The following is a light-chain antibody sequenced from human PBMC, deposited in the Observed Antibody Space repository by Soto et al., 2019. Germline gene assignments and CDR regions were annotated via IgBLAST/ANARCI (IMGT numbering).Light chain of an antibody. CDR3: QQYYSYPPYT. V-gene: IGKV1-8*01. Sequence: AIRMTQSPSSLSASTGDRVTITCRASQGISSYLAWYQQKPGKAPKLLIYAASTLQSGVPSRFSGSESGTDFTLTISCLQSEDFATYYCQQYYSYPPYTFGQGTKLEIK. CDR1: QGISSY. J-gene: IGKJ2*01. CDR2: AAS.